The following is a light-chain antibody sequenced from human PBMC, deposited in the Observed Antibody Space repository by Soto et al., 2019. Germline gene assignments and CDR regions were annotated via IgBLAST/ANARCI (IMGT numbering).Light chain of an antibody. CDR3: QHYRTS. CDR1: QGVSSSY. CDR2: GAA. Sequence: EIVLTQSPGTLSLSPGERATLSCRASQGVSSSYLAWYQQKPGQPPRLLIYGAASRATGIPDRFSGSGSGTDFTLTITRREPEDFGVYCCQHYRTSFGGGTKVEIK. J-gene: IGKJ4*01. V-gene: IGKV3-20*01.